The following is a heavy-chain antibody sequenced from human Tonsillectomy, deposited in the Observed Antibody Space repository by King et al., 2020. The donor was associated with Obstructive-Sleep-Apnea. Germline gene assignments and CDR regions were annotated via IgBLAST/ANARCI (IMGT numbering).Heavy chain of an antibody. V-gene: IGHV3-30*04. CDR3: AGEGWELGPLDF. J-gene: IGHJ4*02. Sequence: VQLVESGGGVVQPGRPLRLSCAASGFSFNYYTMHWVRQAPGKGLDWVAVSSYDGSNKYYADSVKGRFTISRDNSKNTLFLEMNSLKPDDSAVYYCAGEGWELGPLDFWGQGTLVTVSS. CDR1: GFSFNYYT. CDR2: SSYDGSNK. D-gene: IGHD1-26*01.